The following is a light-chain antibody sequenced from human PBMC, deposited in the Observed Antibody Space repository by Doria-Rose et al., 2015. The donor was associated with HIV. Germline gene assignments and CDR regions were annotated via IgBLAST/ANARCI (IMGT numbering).Light chain of an antibody. CDR2: WAS. J-gene: IGKJ4*01. CDR1: QSVLYSSNNKNY. V-gene: IGKV4-1*01. Sequence: VMTQSPDSLAVSLGERATINCKSSQSVLYSSNNKNYLAWYQQKPGQPPKLLIYWASTRESGVPDRFSGSGSATDFTLTISSLQAEDVAIYFCQQYYSSPLTFGGGTKVETK. CDR3: QQYYSSPLT.